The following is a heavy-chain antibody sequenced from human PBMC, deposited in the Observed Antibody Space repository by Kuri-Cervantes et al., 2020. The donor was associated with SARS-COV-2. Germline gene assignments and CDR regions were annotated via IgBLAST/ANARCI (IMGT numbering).Heavy chain of an antibody. CDR1: GFNFNNAW. Sequence: GESLKISCAASGFNFNNAWMSWVRQAPGKGLEWVAVIWYGGSNKYYADFVKGRFTISRDNSKNTLYLQMNSLRAEDTAVYYCARDHDKDIYYYYGMDVWGQGNTVNGAS. V-gene: IGHV3-33*08. CDR2: IWYGGSNK. J-gene: IGHJ6*01. CDR3: ARDHDKDIYYYYGMDV.